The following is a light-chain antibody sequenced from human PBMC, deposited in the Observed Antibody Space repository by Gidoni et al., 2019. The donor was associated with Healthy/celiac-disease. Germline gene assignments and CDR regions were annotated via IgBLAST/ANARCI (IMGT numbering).Light chain of an antibody. CDR3: QQYYSTPWT. Sequence: DIVKTQSPDSLAGSRGERATITCKSSQRVFYSSNNKNYLAWYQQKPGQPPKLLIYWASTRESGVPDRFSGSGSGTAFTLSISTLQAGDVAVYYCQQYYSTPWTFGPGTKVEIK. CDR1: QRVFYSSNNKNY. J-gene: IGKJ1*01. CDR2: WAS. V-gene: IGKV4-1*01.